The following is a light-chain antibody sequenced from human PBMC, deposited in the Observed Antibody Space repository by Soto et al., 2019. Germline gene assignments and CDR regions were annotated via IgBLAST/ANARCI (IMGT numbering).Light chain of an antibody. Sequence: DFQMTQSPSTLSASVGDRVTITCRVSQNINNWVAWYQQKPGKAPKFLIYDASTLQRGVSSRFSGSGFGTEFSLTINSLQPDDSGSYYCQHTRTFGQGTKVEVK. J-gene: IGKJ1*01. CDR2: DAS. CDR1: QNINNW. CDR3: QHTRT. V-gene: IGKV1-5*01.